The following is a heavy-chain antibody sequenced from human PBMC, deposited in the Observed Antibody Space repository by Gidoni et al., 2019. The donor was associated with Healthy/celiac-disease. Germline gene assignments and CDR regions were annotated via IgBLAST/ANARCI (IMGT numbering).Heavy chain of an antibody. CDR3: ARVGTMIDYMDG. V-gene: IGHV1-8*01. J-gene: IGHJ6*03. CDR2: MNPNSGNT. Sequence: QVQLVQSGAEVKKPGASVKVSCTASGYTFTSYDINWVRQATGQGLEWMGWMNPNSGNTGYAQTFQGRVTMTRNTAISTAYMELSSLRSEDTAVYYCARVGTMIDYMDGWGKVPTVTVSS. CDR1: GYTFTSYD. D-gene: IGHD3-22*01.